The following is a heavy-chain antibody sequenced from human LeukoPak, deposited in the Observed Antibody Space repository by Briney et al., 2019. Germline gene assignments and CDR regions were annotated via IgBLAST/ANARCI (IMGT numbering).Heavy chain of an antibody. V-gene: IGHV3-23*01. CDR2: MSGDGATT. D-gene: IGHD3-16*02. J-gene: IGHJ4*02. CDR1: GFTFSSYG. Sequence: GGSLRLSCAASGFTFSSYGMSWVRQAPGKGLEWVSAMSGDGATTYYADSVKGRFTISRDNAKNSLYLQMNSLRAEDTAVYYCARGSYRLWGQGTLVTVSS. CDR3: ARGSYRL.